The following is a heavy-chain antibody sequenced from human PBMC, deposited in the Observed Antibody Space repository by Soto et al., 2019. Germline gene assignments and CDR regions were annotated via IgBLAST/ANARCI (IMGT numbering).Heavy chain of an antibody. J-gene: IGHJ3*02. CDR2: INPSGGST. Sequence: ASVKASCKASGYTFTSYYMHWLRQAPGQGLEWMGIINPSGGSTSYAQKFQGRVTMTRDTSTSTVYMELSSLRSEDTAVYYCARDNYYDSSGYPYDAFDIWGQGTMVTVSS. CDR1: GYTFTSYY. CDR3: ARDNYYDSSGYPYDAFDI. D-gene: IGHD3-22*01. V-gene: IGHV1-46*01.